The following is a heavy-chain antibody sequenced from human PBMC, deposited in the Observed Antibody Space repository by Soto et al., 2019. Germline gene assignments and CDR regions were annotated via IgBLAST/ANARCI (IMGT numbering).Heavy chain of an antibody. CDR1: GFTFSSYA. V-gene: IGHV3-64D*08. CDR3: VKDQGYDWLPPPFDY. CDR2: ISSNGGST. J-gene: IGHJ4*02. Sequence: GGSLRLSCSASGFTFSSYAMHWVRQAPGKGLEYVSAISSNGGSTYYADSVKGRFTISRDNSKNTLYLQMSSLRAEDTAVYYCVKDQGYDWLPPPFDYWGQGTLVTVCS. D-gene: IGHD3-3*01.